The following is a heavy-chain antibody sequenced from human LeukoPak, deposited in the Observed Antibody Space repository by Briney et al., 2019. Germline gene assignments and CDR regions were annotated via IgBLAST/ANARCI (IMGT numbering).Heavy chain of an antibody. CDR3: ARGTIAAAGYYYFDY. D-gene: IGHD6-13*01. Sequence: PGGSLRLSCAASGFTFSSYAMSWVRQAPGKGLEWVSGISGSGGSTYYADSVKGRFTISRDNAKNSLYLQMNSLRAEDTAVYYCARGTIAAAGYYYFDYWGQGTQVTVSS. CDR1: GFTFSSYA. J-gene: IGHJ4*02. CDR2: ISGSGGST. V-gene: IGHV3-23*01.